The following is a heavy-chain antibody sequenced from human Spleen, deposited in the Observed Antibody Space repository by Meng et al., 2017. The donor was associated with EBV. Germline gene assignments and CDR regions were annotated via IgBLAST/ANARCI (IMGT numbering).Heavy chain of an antibody. CDR3: AQRERWGLDP. Sequence: QGELEGSGPGLVKPSGPLALTCAVSGGSISSSNWWSWVRQPPGKGLEWIGEIYHTGSTTYNPSLESRVTISVDKSKNQISLNLRSVTAADTAVYYCAQRERWGLDPWGQGTLVTVSS. D-gene: IGHD3-16*01. V-gene: IGHV4-4*02. CDR2: IYHTGST. CDR1: GGSISSSNW. J-gene: IGHJ5*02.